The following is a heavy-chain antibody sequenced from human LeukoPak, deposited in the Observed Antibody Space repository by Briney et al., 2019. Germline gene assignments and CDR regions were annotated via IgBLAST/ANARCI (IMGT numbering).Heavy chain of an antibody. J-gene: IGHJ4*02. CDR1: GFTFSSYW. Sequence: GGSLRLSCAASGFTFSSYWMHWVRQAPGKGLVWVSRINSDGSSTSYADSVKGRFTISRDNAKNSLYLQMNSLRAEDTAVYYCARDTIFGNPCDYWGQGTLVTVSS. CDR3: ARDTIFGNPCDY. CDR2: INSDGSST. D-gene: IGHD3-3*01. V-gene: IGHV3-74*01.